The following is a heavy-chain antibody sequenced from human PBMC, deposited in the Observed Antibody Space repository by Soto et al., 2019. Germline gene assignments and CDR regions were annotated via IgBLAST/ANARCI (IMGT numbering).Heavy chain of an antibody. CDR1: GYTFTSYY. D-gene: IGHD3-3*01. V-gene: IGHV1-46*01. CDR2: INPSGGST. CDR3: ASVCEDYDHCPP. Sequence: GASVKVSCKASGYTFTSYYMHWVRQAPGQGLEWMGIINPSGGSTSYAQKFQGRVTMTRDTSTSTVYMELSSLRSEDTAVYYCASVCEDYDHCPPWGQGTLVTVSS. J-gene: IGHJ5*02.